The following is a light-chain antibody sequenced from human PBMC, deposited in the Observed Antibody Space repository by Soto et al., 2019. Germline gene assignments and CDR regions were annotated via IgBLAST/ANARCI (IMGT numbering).Light chain of an antibody. Sequence: EIVLTQSPGTLSLSPGERATLSCRASQSVTSSYLAWYQQKPGQAPRLLISGASSRATGIPDRFSGSGSGTDFTLTIRRLEPEDFAVYYCQQYGSAPKTFGQGTKVDIK. V-gene: IGKV3-20*01. CDR2: GAS. CDR1: QSVTSSY. J-gene: IGKJ1*01. CDR3: QQYGSAPKT.